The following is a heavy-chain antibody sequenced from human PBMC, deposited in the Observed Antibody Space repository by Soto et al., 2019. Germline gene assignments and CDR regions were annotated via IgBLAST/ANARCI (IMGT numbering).Heavy chain of an antibody. CDR1: GFTISNSSYS. CDR3: ARLSSDYGDYYFDY. CDR2: IYYSGST. V-gene: IGHV4-39*01. Sequence: PSDTLSLTSTVSGFTISNSSYSWGWIRQPPGKGLEWIASIYYSGSTYYNPSLKSRVTISVDTSKNQFSLKLNSVTAADTAVYYCARLSSDYGDYYFDYWGQG. D-gene: IGHD4-17*01. J-gene: IGHJ4*02.